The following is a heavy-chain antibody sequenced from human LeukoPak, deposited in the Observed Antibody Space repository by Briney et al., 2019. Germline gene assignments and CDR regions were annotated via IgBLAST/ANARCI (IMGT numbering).Heavy chain of an antibody. J-gene: IGHJ4*02. V-gene: IGHV3-23*01. CDR2: ISGNGGTT. Sequence: GGSLRLSCAASGFTFSSYEMSWVRQAPGKGLEWVSGISGNGGTTYYADSVKGRFTISRDNSKNTLYLQMNSLRAEDTAVYYCAKPIYYDFWSGPDYWGQGTLVTVSS. CDR3: AKPIYYDFWSGPDY. CDR1: GFTFSSYE. D-gene: IGHD3-3*01.